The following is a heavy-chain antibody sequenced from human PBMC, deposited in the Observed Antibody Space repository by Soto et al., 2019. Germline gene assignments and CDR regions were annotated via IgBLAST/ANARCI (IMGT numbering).Heavy chain of an antibody. CDR1: GFTFSSYA. CDR3: ARALVTLSYFDY. Sequence: QVQLVESGGGVVQPGRSLRLSCAASGFTFSSYAMHWVRQAPGKGLEWVAVISYDGSNKYYADSVKGRFTISRDNSKNTLYLQMNSLRAEDTAVYYCARALVTLSYFDYWGQGTLVTVSS. V-gene: IGHV3-30-3*01. CDR2: ISYDGSNK. J-gene: IGHJ4*02. D-gene: IGHD2-21*02.